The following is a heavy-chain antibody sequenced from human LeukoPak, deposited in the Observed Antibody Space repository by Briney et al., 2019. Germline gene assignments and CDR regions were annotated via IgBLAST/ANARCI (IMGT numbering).Heavy chain of an antibody. CDR3: ARHAYNYYGLDV. V-gene: IGHV4-59*08. Sequence: PSETLSLTCTVSGGSISRYYWSWIRQPPGKGLEWIGYIYYSGTTNYNPSLKSRVTMSVDTSNNHLSLRLTSVTPADTALYFCARHAYNYYGLDVWGQGTTITVSS. CDR2: IYYSGTT. D-gene: IGHD2-2*02. J-gene: IGHJ6*02. CDR1: GGSISRYY.